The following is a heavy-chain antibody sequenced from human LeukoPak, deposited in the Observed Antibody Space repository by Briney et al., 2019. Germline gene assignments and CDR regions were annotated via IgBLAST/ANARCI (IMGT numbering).Heavy chain of an antibody. J-gene: IGHJ4*02. Sequence: GGSLRLSCAASGFTFSSYAMSWVRQAPGKGLEWVSAISGSGGSTYYADSVKGRFTISRDNSKNTLYLQMDSLRAEDTAVYYCAKLTRAVEKGEFSDYWGQGTLVTVSS. V-gene: IGHV3-23*01. CDR3: AKLTRAVEKGEFSDY. CDR2: ISGSGGST. CDR1: GFTFSSYA. D-gene: IGHD3-16*01.